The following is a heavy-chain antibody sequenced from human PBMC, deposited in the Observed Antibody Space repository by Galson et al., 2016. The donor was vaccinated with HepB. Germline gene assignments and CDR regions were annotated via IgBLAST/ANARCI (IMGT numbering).Heavy chain of an antibody. Sequence: SLRLSCAASGFTFTSYWMAWIRQAPGRGLEWVANKKEDGTFQCYVDSVKGRFTISRDNTKMSVHLQMNTLRVEDTAIYYCAREGLADGSYFDYWGQGTPVTISS. CDR3: AREGLADGSYFDY. CDR1: GFTFTSYW. V-gene: IGHV3-7*01. CDR2: KKEDGTFQ. D-gene: IGHD5-24*01. J-gene: IGHJ4*02.